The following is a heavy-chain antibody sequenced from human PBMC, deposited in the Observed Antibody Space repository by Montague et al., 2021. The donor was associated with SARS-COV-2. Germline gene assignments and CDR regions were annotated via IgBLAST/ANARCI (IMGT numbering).Heavy chain of an antibody. Sequence: SVKVSCKVSAYSLSEFSLQMYWVRQAPGKGLEWMGEFDSEDGETTYAQKFQGRVTMTEDRSTDTVYMELSSLRSDDTAVYYCATLGLEVITYAFATWGQGTMVTVSS. J-gene: IGHJ3*02. CDR3: ATLGLEVITYAFAT. V-gene: IGHV1-24*01. D-gene: IGHD3-22*01. CDR1: AYSLSEFS. CDR2: FDSEDGET.